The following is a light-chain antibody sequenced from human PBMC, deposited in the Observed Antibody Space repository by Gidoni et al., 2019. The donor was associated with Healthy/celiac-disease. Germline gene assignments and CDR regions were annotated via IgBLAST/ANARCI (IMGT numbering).Light chain of an antibody. Sequence: DIQMTQSPSSLSASVGDRVTITCRASQGISNYLAWYQQKPGKVPKLLIYAAATLQSGVPSRFSGSGSGTDFTLTISSLQPEDVATYYCQKYNSARTFXQXTKVEIK. CDR3: QKYNSART. J-gene: IGKJ1*01. CDR1: QGISNY. CDR2: AAA. V-gene: IGKV1-27*01.